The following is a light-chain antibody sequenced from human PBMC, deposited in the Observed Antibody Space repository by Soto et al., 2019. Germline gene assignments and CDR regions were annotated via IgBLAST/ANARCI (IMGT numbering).Light chain of an antibody. CDR1: QGIANH. Sequence: DIQMTQSPSSLSASVGDRVTITCRASQGIANHLAWYQQKPGKAPNLLIYAASTLQSGVPSRFSGSGFGTDFTLTISSLQPEDVATYYCQQYNNWPPKLTFGGGTKVEIK. V-gene: IGKV1-27*01. J-gene: IGKJ4*01. CDR3: QQYNNWPPKLT. CDR2: AAS.